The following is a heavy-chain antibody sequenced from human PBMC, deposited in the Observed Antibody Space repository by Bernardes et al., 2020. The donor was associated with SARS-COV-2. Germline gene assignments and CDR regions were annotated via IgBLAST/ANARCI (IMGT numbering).Heavy chain of an antibody. J-gene: IGHJ6*02. V-gene: IGHV3-9*01. CDR2: ISWNSGSI. CDR3: AKDKKQWLVTGGMDV. D-gene: IGHD6-19*01. CDR1: GFTFDDYA. Sequence: SLSLSCAASGFTFDDYAMHWVRQAPGKGLEWVSGISWNSGSIGYADSVRGRFTISRDNAKNSLYLQMNSLRAEDTALYYCAKDKKQWLVTGGMDVWGQGTTVTVSS.